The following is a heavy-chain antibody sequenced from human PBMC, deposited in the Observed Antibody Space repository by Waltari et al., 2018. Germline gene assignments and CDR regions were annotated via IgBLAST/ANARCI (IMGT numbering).Heavy chain of an antibody. J-gene: IGHJ5*02. CDR1: GFTFSSYA. V-gene: IGHV3-23*04. Sequence: EVQLVESGGGLVQPGGSLRLSCAASGFTFSSYAMSWVRQAPGKGLEWVSAISGSGGSTSYADSVKGRFTISRDNSKNTLYLQMNSLRAEDTAVYYCAKFDIDQFNYYYAWFDPWGQGTLVTVSS. CDR2: ISGSGGST. D-gene: IGHD3-10*01. CDR3: AKFDIDQFNYYYAWFDP.